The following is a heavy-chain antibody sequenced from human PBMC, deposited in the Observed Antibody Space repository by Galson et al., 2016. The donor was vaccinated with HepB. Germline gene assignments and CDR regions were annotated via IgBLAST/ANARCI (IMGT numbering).Heavy chain of an antibody. CDR1: GDTFNSIA. Sequence: SVKVSCKASGDTFNSIAISWVRQAPGQGLQWMGGIIPIFGTPTYAPNFQGRVTITADASTTTAFLHLTSLRSEDASIYYCATALPAPSLPSGMDVWGQGTTVTVSS. J-gene: IGHJ6*02. D-gene: IGHD2-2*01. CDR2: IIPIFGTP. CDR3: ATALPAPSLPSGMDV. V-gene: IGHV1-69*13.